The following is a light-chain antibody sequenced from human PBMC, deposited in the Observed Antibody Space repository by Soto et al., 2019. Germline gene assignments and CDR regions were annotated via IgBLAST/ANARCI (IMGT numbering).Light chain of an antibody. CDR3: QQYNDWWT. V-gene: IGKV4-1*01. CDR1: QSVLFDTNNKNY. CDR2: GAS. J-gene: IGKJ1*01. Sequence: IVVTQSPDSLAVSLGERATINCRSSQSVLFDTNNKNYFAWYQQKPGQAPRLLIYGASTRAAGIPARFSGSGSGTEFTLTISSVQSEDSAVYYCQQYNDWWTFGQGTKVDIK.